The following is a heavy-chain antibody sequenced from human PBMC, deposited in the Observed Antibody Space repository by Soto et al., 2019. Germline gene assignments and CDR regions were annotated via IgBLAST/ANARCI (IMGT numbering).Heavy chain of an antibody. CDR3: ARSGSGSYSTYYDY. J-gene: IGHJ4*02. V-gene: IGHV3-7*05. Sequence: EVQLVESGGGLVQPGGSLRLSCAASGFTFSSYWMTWVRQAPGKGLEWVANIKQDGSDKYYVYSVKGRFTISRDNAKNSLYLQMNSLRAEDTAVYYCARSGSGSYSTYYDYWGQGTLVTVSS. CDR1: GFTFSSYW. CDR2: IKQDGSDK. D-gene: IGHD1-26*01.